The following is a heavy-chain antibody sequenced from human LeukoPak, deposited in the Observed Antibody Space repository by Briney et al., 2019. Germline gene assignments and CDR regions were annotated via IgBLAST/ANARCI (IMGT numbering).Heavy chain of an antibody. V-gene: IGHV3-7*01. CDR3: VRWFDP. J-gene: IGHJ5*02. CDR1: GFIFSDYW. CDR2: IKKDGSEK. Sequence: GGSLRLSCAASGFIFSDYWMSWVRQAPGKRPEWVGNIKKDGSEKYYVDSVKGRFTISRDNAKNSLYLQMNSLRAEDTAVYYCVRWFDPWGQGTLVTVSS.